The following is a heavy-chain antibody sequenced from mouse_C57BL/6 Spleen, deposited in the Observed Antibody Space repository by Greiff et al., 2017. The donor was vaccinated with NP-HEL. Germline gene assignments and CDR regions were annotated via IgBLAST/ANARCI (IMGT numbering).Heavy chain of an antibody. CDR2: ISSGGSYT. D-gene: IGHD2-3*01. CDR3: ARHDARYFDY. CDR1: GFTFSSYG. Sequence: DVMLVESGGDLVKPGGSLKLSCAASGFTFSSYGMSWVRQTPDKRLEWVATISSGGSYTYYPDSVKGRFTISRDNAKNTLYLQMSSLKSEDTAMYYCARHDARYFDYWGQGTTLTVSS. J-gene: IGHJ2*01. V-gene: IGHV5-6*02.